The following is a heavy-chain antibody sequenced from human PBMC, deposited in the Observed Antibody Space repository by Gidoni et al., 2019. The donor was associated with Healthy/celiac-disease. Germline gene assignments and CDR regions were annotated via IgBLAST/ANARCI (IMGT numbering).Heavy chain of an antibody. Sequence: QVQLQQWGAGLLKPSETLSLTCAVYGGSFSGYYWSWIRQPPGKGLDWIGEINHSGSTNYNPSLKSRVTISVDTSKNQFSLKLSSVTAADTAVYYCARVGGTYGMDVWGQGTTVTVSS. V-gene: IGHV4-34*01. D-gene: IGHD1-1*01. CDR1: GGSFSGYY. CDR3: ARVGGTYGMDV. J-gene: IGHJ6*02. CDR2: INHSGST.